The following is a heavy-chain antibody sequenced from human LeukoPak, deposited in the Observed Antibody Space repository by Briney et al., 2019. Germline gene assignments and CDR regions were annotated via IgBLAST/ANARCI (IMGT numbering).Heavy chain of an antibody. CDR2: IYYSGST. CDR1: GVSISSSSYY. D-gene: IGHD5-18*01. V-gene: IGHV4-39*07. Sequence: SETLSLTCTVSGVSISSSSYYWGWIRQPPGKGLEWIGSIYYSGSTYYNPSLKSRVTISVDTSKNQFSLKLSSVTAADTAVYYCARDSIQLWSPFDYWGQGTLVTVSS. J-gene: IGHJ4*02. CDR3: ARDSIQLWSPFDY.